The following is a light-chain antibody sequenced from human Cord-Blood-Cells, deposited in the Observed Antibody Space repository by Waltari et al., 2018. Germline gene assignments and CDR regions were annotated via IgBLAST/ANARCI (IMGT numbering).Light chain of an antibody. CDR3: SSYTSSSTLDYV. Sequence: QSALTQPASVSGSPGQSITISCTGTSSDVGGYNYFSWYQQHPGKAPKLLIYEVSNRPSGVSNRFSGSKSGNTASLTISGLQAEDEADYYCSSYTSSSTLDYVFGTGTKVTVL. CDR1: SSDVGGYNY. J-gene: IGLJ1*01. V-gene: IGLV2-14*01. CDR2: EVS.